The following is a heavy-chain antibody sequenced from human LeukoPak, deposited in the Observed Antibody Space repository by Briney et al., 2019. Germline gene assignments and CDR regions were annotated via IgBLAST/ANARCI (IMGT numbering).Heavy chain of an antibody. V-gene: IGHV4-39*07. J-gene: IGHJ3*02. CDR2: IYYSGRT. CDR1: GGSLSISNYY. CDR3: ARDLYSSRTNDAFVI. Sequence: SETLSLPRTVSGGSLSISNYYWGWTRQPPGRGLEWTGRIYYSGRTYSRPSLKSRVTISVDTSKNQFSLKLSSVSAADTAVYYCARDLYSSRTNDAFVIWGQGTMVTVSS. D-gene: IGHD6-13*01.